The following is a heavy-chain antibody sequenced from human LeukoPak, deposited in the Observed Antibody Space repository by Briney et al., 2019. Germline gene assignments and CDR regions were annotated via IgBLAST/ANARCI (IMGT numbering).Heavy chain of an antibody. V-gene: IGHV3-30*18. Sequence: GSLRLSCAASGFTFSSYDMHWVRRAPGKGLEWVAVISYDGSNKYYADSVKGRFTISRDNSKNTLYLQMNSLRAEDTAVYYCAKAYYGSGSYYTSHFDHWGQGTLVTVSS. CDR3: AKAYYGSGSYYTSHFDH. CDR2: ISYDGSNK. J-gene: IGHJ4*02. D-gene: IGHD3-10*01. CDR1: GFTFSSYD.